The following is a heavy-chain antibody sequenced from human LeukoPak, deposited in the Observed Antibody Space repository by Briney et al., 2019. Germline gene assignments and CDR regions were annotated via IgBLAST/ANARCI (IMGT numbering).Heavy chain of an antibody. CDR3: AREARLIVATILDY. V-gene: IGHV1-69*13. J-gene: IGHJ4*02. Sequence: ASVKVSCKASGGTFTSYAISWVRQAPGQGLEWMGGIIPIFGTANYAQKFQGRVTITADESTSTAYMELSSLRSDDTAVYYCAREARLIVATILDYWGQGTLVTVSS. CDR1: GGTFTSYA. D-gene: IGHD5-12*01. CDR2: IIPIFGTA.